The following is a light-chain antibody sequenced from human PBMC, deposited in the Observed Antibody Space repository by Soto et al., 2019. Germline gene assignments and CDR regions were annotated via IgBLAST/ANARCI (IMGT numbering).Light chain of an antibody. J-gene: IGKJ2*01. CDR1: QSLLHKNGYNY. CDR3: MQALQTPPT. V-gene: IGKV2-28*01. CDR2: LGS. Sequence: DIVMTQSPLSLSVTPGEPASISCRSSQSLLHKNGYNYLQWYLQKPGQSPQLLIHLGSHRASGGPDRFSGSGPGTDFTLKISRVEAEDVGVYYCMQALQTPPTFGQGTKLEIK.